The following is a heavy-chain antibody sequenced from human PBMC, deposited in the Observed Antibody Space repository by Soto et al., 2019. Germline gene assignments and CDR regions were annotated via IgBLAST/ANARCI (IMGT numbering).Heavy chain of an antibody. CDR1: GFSLSTSGVG. Sequence: QITLKESGPTLVKPTQTLTLTCTFSGFSLSTSGVGVGWIRQPPGKALEWLALIYWNDDKRYSPSLKSRLTITKDTSKNQVVLTMTNMDPVDTATYYCAHDTPQLLRYFDWFDAFDIWGQGTMVTVSS. CDR3: AHDTPQLLRYFDWFDAFDI. CDR2: IYWNDDK. V-gene: IGHV2-5*01. D-gene: IGHD3-9*01. J-gene: IGHJ3*02.